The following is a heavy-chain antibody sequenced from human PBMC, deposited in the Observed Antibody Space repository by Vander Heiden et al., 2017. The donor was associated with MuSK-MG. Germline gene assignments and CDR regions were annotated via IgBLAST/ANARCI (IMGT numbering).Heavy chain of an antibody. D-gene: IGHD2-15*01. CDR2: INPSGGST. Sequence: QVQLVQSGAEVKKPGASVKVSCKASGYTFPSYYTHWVRQAPGQGLEWMGIINPSGGSTSYAQKFQGRVTMTRDTSTSTVYMELSSLRSEDTAVYYCARGVVVAATGQQPRSDFDYWGQGTLVTVSS. CDR3: ARGVVVAATGQQPRSDFDY. J-gene: IGHJ4*02. V-gene: IGHV1-46*01. CDR1: GYTFPSYY.